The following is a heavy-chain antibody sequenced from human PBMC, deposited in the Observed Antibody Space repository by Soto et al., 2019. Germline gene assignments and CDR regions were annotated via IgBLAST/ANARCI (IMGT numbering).Heavy chain of an antibody. V-gene: IGHV1-46*01. Sequence: GASVKVPCKAFGYAFTSYYIHWVRQAPGQGLEWIGIMNPSGGSTSYAQKFQGRVTMNRDTSTRTVYMELSSLRSEDTAVYYCARGRITGTRKYLQHWGQRTPVNVS. D-gene: IGHD1-7*01. CDR3: ARGRITGTRKYLQH. CDR1: GYAFTSYY. J-gene: IGHJ1*01. CDR2: MNPSGGST.